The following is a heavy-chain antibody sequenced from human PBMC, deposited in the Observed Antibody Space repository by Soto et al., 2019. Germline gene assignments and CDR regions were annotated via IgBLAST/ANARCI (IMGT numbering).Heavy chain of an antibody. D-gene: IGHD3-3*01. V-gene: IGHV1-69*13. J-gene: IGHJ6*02. Sequence: SVKVSCKASGGTFSTSSINWVRQAPGQRPEWMGNILPIFGTADYAQKFQGRVTITADESTSTAYMELSSLRSEDTAVYYCARDYDFWSGYYRAPDYYYGMDVWGQGTTVTVSS. CDR2: ILPIFGTA. CDR1: GGTFSTSS. CDR3: ARDYDFWSGYYRAPDYYYGMDV.